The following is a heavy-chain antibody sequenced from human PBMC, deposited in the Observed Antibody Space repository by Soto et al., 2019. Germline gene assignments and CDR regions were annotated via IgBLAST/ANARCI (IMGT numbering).Heavy chain of an antibody. V-gene: IGHV1-46*01. D-gene: IGHD5-18*01. CDR2: INPNGGST. J-gene: IGHJ4*02. CDR3: ATSVNSAMAFDY. Sequence: ASVKVSCKASGYTFTHYYMHWVRQAPGQGLEWMGIINPNGGSTTYAQRFRAGFTMTRDTSTSTVYMELSSLRSEDSAVYYCATSVNSAMAFDYWGQGTLITVSS. CDR1: GYTFTHYY.